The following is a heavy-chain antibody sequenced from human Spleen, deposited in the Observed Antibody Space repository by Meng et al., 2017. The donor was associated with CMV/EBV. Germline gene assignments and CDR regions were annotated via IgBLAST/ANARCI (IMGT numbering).Heavy chain of an antibody. CDR2: IIPLYGPA. CDR1: GGTFRKFV. V-gene: IGHV1-69*05. CDR3: ARAGAGNGYNYHFDY. D-gene: IGHD5-24*01. J-gene: IGHJ4*02. Sequence: AGGTFRKFVINWVRKAPGEGLEWMGGIIPLYGPANDPQKFQGRVTITTDESTSTASMELSSLRSEDTAMDYCARAGAGNGYNYHFDYWGQGTLVTVSS.